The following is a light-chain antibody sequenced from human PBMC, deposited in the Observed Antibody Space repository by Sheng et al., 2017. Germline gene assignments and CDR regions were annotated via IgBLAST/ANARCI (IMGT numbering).Light chain of an antibody. V-gene: IGKV3-11*01. Sequence: EVVLTQSPAILSLSPGDRATLSCRANQSVAHYLAWYQHKPGQAPRLLIFDASNRASGIPARFSGSGYGTHFTLTITNLEPEDFAVYYCQQRGNWPPRTFGPGTKLDFK. J-gene: IGKJ3*01. CDR2: DAS. CDR3: QQRGNWPPRT. CDR1: QSVAHY.